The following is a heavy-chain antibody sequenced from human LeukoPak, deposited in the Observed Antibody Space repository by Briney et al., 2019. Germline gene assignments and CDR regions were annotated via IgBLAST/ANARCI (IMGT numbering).Heavy chain of an antibody. CDR1: GFTFSSYG. J-gene: IGHJ4*02. V-gene: IGHV3-30*02. CDR3: AKDRETYEYTFDY. Sequence: GGSLRLSCAASGFTFSSYGMHWVRQAPGKGLEWVAFIRYDGSNKYYADSVKGRFTISRDNSKNTLYLQMNILRAEDTAVYYCAKDRETYEYTFDYWGQGTLVTVSS. CDR2: IRYDGSNK. D-gene: IGHD6-6*01.